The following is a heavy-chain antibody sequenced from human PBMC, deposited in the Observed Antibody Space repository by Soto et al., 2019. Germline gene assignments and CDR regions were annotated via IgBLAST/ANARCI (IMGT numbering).Heavy chain of an antibody. J-gene: IGHJ4*02. CDR3: ARASLQLNFDY. D-gene: IGHD5-18*01. V-gene: IGHV4-30-2*01. CDR2: IYHSGST. Sequence: PSETLSLTCAVSGGSISSGGYSWIWIRQPPGKGLEWIGYIYHSGSTYYNPSLKSRVTISVDRSKNQFSLKLSSVTAADTAVYYCARASLQLNFDYWGQGTLVTVSS. CDR1: GGSISSGGYS.